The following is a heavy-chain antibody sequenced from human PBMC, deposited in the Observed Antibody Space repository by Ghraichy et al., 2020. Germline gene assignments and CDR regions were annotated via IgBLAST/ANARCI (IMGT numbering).Heavy chain of an antibody. V-gene: IGHV3-48*02. J-gene: IGHJ6*02. CDR2: ITSSRRTK. CDR3: ARGSRVVRFYYYDGMDV. CDR1: GFSFSGYS. Sequence: GESLNISCVGSGFSFSGYSMNWVRQSPGKGLEWVSYITSSRRTKSKADSVKGRFTISRDNDQNSLYLQRNSLRDEDTAVYYCARGSRVVRFYYYDGMDVWGQGTTVTVSS. D-gene: IGHD4-23*01.